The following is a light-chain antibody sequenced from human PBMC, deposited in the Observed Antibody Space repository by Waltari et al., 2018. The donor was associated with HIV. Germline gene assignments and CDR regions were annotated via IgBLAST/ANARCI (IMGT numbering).Light chain of an antibody. Sequence: DIVMTQSPDSLAVSLGARATIHCNPSQSVLYSSNNKNYVAWYQQKPGQPPKLLIYWASTRESGVPDRFSGSGSGTDFTLTISSLQAEDVAVYYCQQYYSTPLTFGGGTKVEIK. CDR3: QQYYSTPLT. J-gene: IGKJ4*01. V-gene: IGKV4-1*01. CDR2: WAS. CDR1: QSVLYSSNNKNY.